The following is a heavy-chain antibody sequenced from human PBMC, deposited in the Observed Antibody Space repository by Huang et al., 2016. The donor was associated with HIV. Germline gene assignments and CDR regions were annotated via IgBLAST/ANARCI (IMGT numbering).Heavy chain of an antibody. D-gene: IGHD3-9*01. V-gene: IGHV4-61*09. Sequence: QVQLQESGPGLVKPSQTLSLPCSVSGGSISSGNYYWSWIRQPAGKGLEWIGHIYTSGTTIYNSSLKSRVTIAVATSKNQFSLKLSSVTAADTAVYYCARLTGYSTFDIWGHGTVVTVSS. CDR3: ARLTGYSTFDI. CDR2: IYTSGTT. CDR1: GGSISSGNYY. J-gene: IGHJ3*02.